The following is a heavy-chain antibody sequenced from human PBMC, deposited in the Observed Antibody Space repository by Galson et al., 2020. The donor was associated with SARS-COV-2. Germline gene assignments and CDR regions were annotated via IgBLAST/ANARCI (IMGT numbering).Heavy chain of an antibody. Sequence: ESGPTLVKPTQTLTLTCTFSGFSLSTSGVGVGWIRQPPGKALEWLAFIYWNDDKRYSPSLKSRLSITKDTSKSQVVLTMTSMDPVDTGTYYCALRGDTTGRAYYGMDVWGQGTTVTVSS. CDR1: GFSLSTSGVG. J-gene: IGHJ6*02. CDR3: ALRGDTTGRAYYGMDV. D-gene: IGHD1-1*01. CDR2: IYWNDDK. V-gene: IGHV2-5*01.